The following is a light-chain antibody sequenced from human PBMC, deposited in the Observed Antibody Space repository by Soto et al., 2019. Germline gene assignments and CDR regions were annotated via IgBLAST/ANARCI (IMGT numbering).Light chain of an antibody. CDR2: AAS. Sequence: KVVTPSPVALAVAPGERSTRSARPSQSVSRSIAWYQQQVGQPPRLLLYAASTRATGIPARFSGSESGTEFTLTISSLQSEDFAVYYCQQYRNWPVNFGGGTKVDIK. J-gene: IGKJ4*01. CDR3: QQYRNWPVN. V-gene: IGKV3-15*01. CDR1: QSVSRS.